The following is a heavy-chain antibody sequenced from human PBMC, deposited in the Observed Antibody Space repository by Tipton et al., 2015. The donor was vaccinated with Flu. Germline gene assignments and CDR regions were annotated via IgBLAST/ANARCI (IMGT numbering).Heavy chain of an antibody. D-gene: IGHD3/OR15-3a*01. CDR3: ARLKLFALVNHSYYYGLDV. V-gene: IGHV4-59*08. CDR2: SGST. CDR1: GDSISRFY. Sequence: TLSLTCIVSGDSISRFYWSWIRQPPGKGLEWIGYSGSTDYNPSLKNRVTISLDTSKNQFSLQLKSVTASDTAVYYCARLKLFALVNHSYYYGLDVWGQGP. J-gene: IGHJ6*02.